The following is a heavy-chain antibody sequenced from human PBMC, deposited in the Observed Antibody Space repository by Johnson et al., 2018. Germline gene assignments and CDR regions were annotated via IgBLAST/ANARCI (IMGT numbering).Heavy chain of an antibody. Sequence: QVQLVESGGGVVQPGRSLRLSCAASGFTFSSYGMHWVRQAPGKGLEWVAVISYAGSNKYYADSVKGRFTISRDNAKNSLYLQMNSLRDEDTAVSYCARVRPPTRDLQHWGQGTLVTVSA. CDR3: ARVRPPTRDLQH. CDR1: GFTFSSYG. J-gene: IGHJ1*01. V-gene: IGHV3-30*03. CDR2: ISYAGSNK. D-gene: IGHD5-12*01.